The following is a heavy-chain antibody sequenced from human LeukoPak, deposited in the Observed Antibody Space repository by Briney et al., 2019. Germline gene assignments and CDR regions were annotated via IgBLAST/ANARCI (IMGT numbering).Heavy chain of an antibody. V-gene: IGHV3-23*01. D-gene: IGHD3-10*01. CDR2: ISGSGDST. CDR3: AKEAPRFYYGSGSDRGDHFDY. CDR1: GFTFSSYA. J-gene: IGHJ4*02. Sequence: PGGSLRLSCAASGFTFSSYAMSWVRRAPGTGLEWVSAISGSGDSTIYADSVKGRFTISRDNSQNTLYLQMKSLRADDTAVYYCAKEAPRFYYGSGSDRGDHFDYWGQGTLVSVSS.